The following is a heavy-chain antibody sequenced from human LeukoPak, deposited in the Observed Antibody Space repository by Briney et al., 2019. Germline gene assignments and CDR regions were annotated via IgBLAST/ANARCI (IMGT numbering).Heavy chain of an antibody. D-gene: IGHD4-23*01. V-gene: IGHV4-39*07. CDR1: GGSLSSSSYY. J-gene: IGHJ4*02. CDR2: IYYSGST. Sequence: KSSETLSLTCSVSGGSLSSSSYYWGWIRQPPGKGLEWIGSIYYSGSTYYNPSLKSRVTISVDTSKNQFSLKLSSVTAADTAVYYCARESDYGGNSVLPVVDYWGQGTLVTVSS. CDR3: ARESDYGGNSVLPVVDY.